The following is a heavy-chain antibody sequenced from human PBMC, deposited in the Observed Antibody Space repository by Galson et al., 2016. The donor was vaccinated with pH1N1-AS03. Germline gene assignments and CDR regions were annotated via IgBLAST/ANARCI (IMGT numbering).Heavy chain of an antibody. CDR3: AKDLHFYDSYYLDY. V-gene: IGHV3-30*18. CDR2: MSCDGSTK. J-gene: IGHJ4*02. Sequence: SLRLSCAASGFTFNRHAMHWVRQAPGKGLEWVATMSCDGSTKYYTDSVRDRFTIPRDNSKKTLYLHMSSLRAEDTAVYYCAKDLHFYDSYYLDYWGRGTLVIVSS. D-gene: IGHD2/OR15-2a*01. CDR1: GFTFNRHA.